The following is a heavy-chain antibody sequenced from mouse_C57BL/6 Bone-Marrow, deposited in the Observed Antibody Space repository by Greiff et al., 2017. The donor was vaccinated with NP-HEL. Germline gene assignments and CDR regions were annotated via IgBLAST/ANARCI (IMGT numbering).Heavy chain of an antibody. D-gene: IGHD1-1*01. J-gene: IGHJ2*01. CDR3: TRLRIFYYYGSSYPYFDY. CDR1: GYTFTSYW. Sequence: EVQLQESGTVLARPGASVKMSCKTSGYTFTSYWMHWVKQRPGQGLEWIGAIYPGNSDTSYNQKFKGKAKLTAVTSASTAYMELSSLTNEDSAVYYCTRLRIFYYYGSSYPYFDYWGQGTTLTVSS. CDR2: IYPGNSDT. V-gene: IGHV1-5*01.